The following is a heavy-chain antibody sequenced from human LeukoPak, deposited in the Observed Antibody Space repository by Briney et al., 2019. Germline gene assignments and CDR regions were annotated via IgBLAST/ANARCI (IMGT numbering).Heavy chain of an antibody. CDR2: ISGSDGTT. CDR3: AKDQKATYGSGSAEEGDY. Sequence: GGSLRLSCAASGFASSSYAMSWVRQAPGKVLEWVSGISGSDGTTYYADSVKGRFTISRDNSKNTLYLQMNSLRAEDTAIYFCAKDQKATYGSGSAEEGDYWGQGTLVTVSS. CDR1: GFASSSYA. J-gene: IGHJ4*02. V-gene: IGHV3-23*01. D-gene: IGHD3-10*01.